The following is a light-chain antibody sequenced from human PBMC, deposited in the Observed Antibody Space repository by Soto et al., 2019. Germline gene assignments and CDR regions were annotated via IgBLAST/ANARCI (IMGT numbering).Light chain of an antibody. J-gene: IGKJ4*01. Sequence: DIQMTQSPSTLSASVGDIVTITCRASQSISTWLAWYQKKPGKAPKLLIYKPSSLESGVPSRFSGSGSGTEFTLTISSLQPDDFAAYYCQQYNTYPLTFGGGTTVEIK. CDR3: QQYNTYPLT. V-gene: IGKV1-5*03. CDR1: QSISTW. CDR2: KPS.